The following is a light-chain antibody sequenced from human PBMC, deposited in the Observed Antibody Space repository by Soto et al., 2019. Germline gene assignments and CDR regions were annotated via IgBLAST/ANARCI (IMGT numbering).Light chain of an antibody. J-gene: IGKJ4*01. V-gene: IGKV3-11*01. CDR3: QCRSDCPPRLT. CDR2: DAS. CDR1: ESIGNY. Sequence: EVVLTQSPATLSLSPGERATLSCRASESIGNYLAWYQQKLGQAPKLLIYDASHRAIGIPGRFSGDGSGTDFTLNISSLEPEDIAVDYCQCRSDCPPRLTFGGGTKVEIK.